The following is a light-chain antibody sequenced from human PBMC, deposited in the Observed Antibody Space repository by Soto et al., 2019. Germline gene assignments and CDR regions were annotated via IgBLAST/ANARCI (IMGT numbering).Light chain of an antibody. CDR1: RSILGSSGYNY. CDR2: LGS. CDR3: AQGLAVPFT. V-gene: IGKV2-28*01. Sequence: EIVLTQSPLSLPVTPGEPASISCRSSRSILGSSGYNYLNWYLQKPGQSPQLLIYLGSSRASGVPDRSSGSGSGTDFTLTISRVEAGDVGVYFCAQGLAVPFTFGGGTKVEI. J-gene: IGKJ4*01.